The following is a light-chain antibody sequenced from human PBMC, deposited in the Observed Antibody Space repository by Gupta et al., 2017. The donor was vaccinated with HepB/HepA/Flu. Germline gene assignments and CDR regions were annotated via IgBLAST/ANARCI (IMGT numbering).Light chain of an antibody. V-gene: IGLV2-8*01. Sequence: QSALTQPPSASGSPGQSVTISCTGTSSDVGNYNYVSWYQTTPAKPLNLMIYDVTNRPSGVPDRFSVSKAGNTASLTVSGRQAEEEADYYCSAYAGNNIWVFGGGTKLTVL. CDR1: SSDVGNYNY. CDR2: DVT. J-gene: IGLJ3*02. CDR3: SAYAGNNIWV.